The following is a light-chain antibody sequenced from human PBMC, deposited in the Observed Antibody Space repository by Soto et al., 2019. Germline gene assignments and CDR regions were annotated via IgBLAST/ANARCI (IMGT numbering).Light chain of an antibody. CDR1: QSISNTF. J-gene: IGKJ1*01. Sequence: EIVLTQSPGTLSLSPGEGATLSCRASQSISNTFLAWYQQRPGQAPRILIYGASRRATGIPDGFSGSGSGTDFTLTISRLEPEDFALYYCQQYYSSWTFGQGTKVEMK. CDR3: QQYYSSWT. CDR2: GAS. V-gene: IGKV3-20*01.